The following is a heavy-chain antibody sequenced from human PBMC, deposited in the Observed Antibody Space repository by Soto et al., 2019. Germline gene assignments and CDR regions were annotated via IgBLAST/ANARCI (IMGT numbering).Heavy chain of an antibody. Sequence: SETLSRTCTVSGGSISSYYWSWIRQPPGKGLEWIGYIYYSGSTNYNPSLKSRVTISVDTSKNQFSLKLSSVTAADTAVYYCAREYMVRGIGYFDYWGQGTLVTVSS. V-gene: IGHV4-59*01. CDR3: AREYMVRGIGYFDY. CDR2: IYYSGST. J-gene: IGHJ4*02. CDR1: GGSISSYY. D-gene: IGHD3-10*01.